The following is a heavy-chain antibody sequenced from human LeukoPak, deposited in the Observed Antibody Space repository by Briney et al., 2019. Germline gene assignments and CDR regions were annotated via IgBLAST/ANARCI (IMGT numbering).Heavy chain of an antibody. D-gene: IGHD5-18*01. V-gene: IGHV1-18*01. CDR1: GFTFTSYG. CDR2: ISAYNGNT. CDR3: ARDWGPVDTAKATKNYYYGMDV. J-gene: IGHJ6*02. Sequence: ASVKVSCKASGFTFTSYGISWVRQAPGQGLEWMGWISAYNGNTNYAQKLQGRVTMTTDTSTSTAYMELRSLRSDDTAVYYCARDWGPVDTAKATKNYYYGMDVWGQGTTVTASS.